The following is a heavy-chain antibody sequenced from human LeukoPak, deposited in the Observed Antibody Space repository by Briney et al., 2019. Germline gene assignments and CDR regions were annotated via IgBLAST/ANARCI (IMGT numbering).Heavy chain of an antibody. V-gene: IGHV3-9*01. Sequence: PGGSLRLSCAASGFTFDDYAMHWVRQAPGKGLEWVSGISWNSGSIGYADSVKGRFTISRDNAKNSLYLQMNSLRAEDTAVYYCARAGAYYDFLYAFDYWGQGTLVTVSS. J-gene: IGHJ4*02. CDR3: ARAGAYYDFLYAFDY. D-gene: IGHD3-3*01. CDR1: GFTFDDYA. CDR2: ISWNSGSI.